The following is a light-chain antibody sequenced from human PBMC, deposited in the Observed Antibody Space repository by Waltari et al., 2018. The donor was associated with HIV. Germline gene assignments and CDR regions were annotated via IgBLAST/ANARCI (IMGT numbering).Light chain of an antibody. CDR3: CTYAAKYVL. Sequence: QSALTKPRSVSGSPGQSVTISCTRTGSDVGNFNFVSWYQHLPAKAPKLLIYDVTKRPSGVPDRFSGSKSGDTASLTISGLQAEDEADYYCCTYAAKYVLFGGGTNLTVL. CDR1: GSDVGNFNF. V-gene: IGLV2-11*01. CDR2: DVT. J-gene: IGLJ2*01.